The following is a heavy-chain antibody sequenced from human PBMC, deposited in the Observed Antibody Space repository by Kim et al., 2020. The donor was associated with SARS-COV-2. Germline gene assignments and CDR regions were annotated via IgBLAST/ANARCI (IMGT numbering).Heavy chain of an antibody. Sequence: GGSLRLSCAASGFTFSSYAMSWVRQAPGKGLEWVSAISGSGGSTYHADSVKGRFTISRDNSKNTLYLQMNSLRAEDTAVYYCAKDLGGFGELIDYWGQGTLVTVSS. J-gene: IGHJ4*02. V-gene: IGHV3-23*01. D-gene: IGHD3-10*01. CDR3: AKDLGGFGELIDY. CDR1: GFTFSSYA. CDR2: ISGSGGST.